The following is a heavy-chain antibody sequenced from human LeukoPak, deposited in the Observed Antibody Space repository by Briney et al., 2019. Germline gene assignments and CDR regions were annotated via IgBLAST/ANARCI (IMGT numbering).Heavy chain of an antibody. CDR2: VSYDGSNE. Sequence: GGSLRLSCAASGFAFSSHFMHWVPQAPGKVLEWVTSVSYDGSNEYYADSVQGRFTVSRHDSKNTLYLQVNSLRPEDTAVYYCARGPTYQHSSGHDFDYWGQGTLVTLSS. V-gene: IGHV3-30*04. D-gene: IGHD2-2*01. CDR1: GFAFSSHF. J-gene: IGHJ4*02. CDR3: ARGPTYQHSSGHDFDY.